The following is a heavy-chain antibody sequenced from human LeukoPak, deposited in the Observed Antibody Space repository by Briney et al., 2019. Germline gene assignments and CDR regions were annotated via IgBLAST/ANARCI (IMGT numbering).Heavy chain of an antibody. CDR3: AKDLGNQQLGSYNWFDP. D-gene: IGHD6-13*01. CDR1: GFIFSSYG. V-gene: IGHV3-33*06. Sequence: GGSLRLSCAASGFIFSSYGMHWVRQAPGKGLEWVAVVWYDGSNKNYADSVKGRFTISRDNSKNTLYLQMNSLRAEDTAVYYCAKDLGNQQLGSYNWFDPWGQGTLVTVSS. J-gene: IGHJ5*02. CDR2: VWYDGSNK.